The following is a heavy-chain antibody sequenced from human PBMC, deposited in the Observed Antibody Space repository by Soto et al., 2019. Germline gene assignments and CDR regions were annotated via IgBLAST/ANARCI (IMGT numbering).Heavy chain of an antibody. Sequence: RGESLKISCKGSGYSFTSYWIGWVRQMPGKGLEWMGIIYPGDSDTRYSPSFQGQVTISADKSISTAYLQWSSLKASDTAMYYCARRHSGYDYVLPLDYWGQGTLVTVSS. D-gene: IGHD5-12*01. CDR2: IYPGDSDT. J-gene: IGHJ4*02. CDR1: GYSFTSYW. V-gene: IGHV5-51*01. CDR3: ARRHSGYDYVLPLDY.